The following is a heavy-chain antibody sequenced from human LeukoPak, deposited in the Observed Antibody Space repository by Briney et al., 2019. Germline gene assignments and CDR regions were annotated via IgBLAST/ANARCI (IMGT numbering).Heavy chain of an antibody. CDR3: ARDRSGYYGSSDY. V-gene: IGHV3-21*01. J-gene: IGHJ4*02. D-gene: IGHD3-22*01. CDR2: ISNSNSYI. Sequence: GGSLRLSCAASGFTLSSHSMKWVREARGKALEGVSSISNSNSYIFYAVSVKGRFTISRDNAKNSLYPQMNSVRAEDTAVYYCARDRSGYYGSSDYWGQGTRVTVSS. CDR1: GFTLSSHS.